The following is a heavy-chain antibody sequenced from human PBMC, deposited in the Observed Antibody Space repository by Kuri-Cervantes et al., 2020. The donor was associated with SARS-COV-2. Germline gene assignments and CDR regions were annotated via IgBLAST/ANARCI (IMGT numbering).Heavy chain of an antibody. Sequence: KVSCKGSGYSFTSYWIGWVRQMPGKGLEWMGIIYPGDSDTRYSPSFQGQVTISADKSISTAFLQWSSLKASDTAMYYCARRAYGEQVDYYYMDVWGKGTTVTSP. CDR1: GYSFTSYW. J-gene: IGHJ6*03. V-gene: IGHV5-51*01. D-gene: IGHD4-17*01. CDR3: ARRAYGEQVDYYYMDV. CDR2: IYPGDSDT.